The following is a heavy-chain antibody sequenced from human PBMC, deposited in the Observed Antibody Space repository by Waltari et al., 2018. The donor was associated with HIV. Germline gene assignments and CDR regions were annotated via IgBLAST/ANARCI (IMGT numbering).Heavy chain of an antibody. V-gene: IGHV4-39*01. Sequence: QLQLQESGPGLVKPSETLSLTCTVSGGSISSSSYYWGWIRQPPGKGLEWIGSIYYSGSTYYNPSLKSRVTISVDTSKNQFSLKLSSVTAADTAVYYCARLVLNPYYFDYWGQGTLVTVSS. CDR1: GGSISSSSYY. J-gene: IGHJ4*02. CDR2: IYYSGST. CDR3: ARLVLNPYYFDY.